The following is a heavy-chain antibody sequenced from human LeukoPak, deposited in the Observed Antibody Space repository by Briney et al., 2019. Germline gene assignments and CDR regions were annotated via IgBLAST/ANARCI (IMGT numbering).Heavy chain of an antibody. V-gene: IGHV4-59*01. J-gene: IGHJ4*02. D-gene: IGHD6-13*01. CDR1: GGSISTYY. CDR3: ARRLAVTGRYYFDY. Sequence: NPSETLSLTCTVSGGSISTYYWTWIRQPPGKGLEWIGYIYYSGITNFNPSLKSRVTMSVDTSKNQFSLRLNSVTTADTAVYYCARRLAVTGRYYFDYRGQGTLVTVSS. CDR2: IYYSGIT.